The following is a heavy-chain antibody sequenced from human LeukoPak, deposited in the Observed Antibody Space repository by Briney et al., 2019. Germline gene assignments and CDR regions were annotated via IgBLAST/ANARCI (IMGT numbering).Heavy chain of an antibody. Sequence: PGGSLRLSCAASGFTFSSYAMSWVRQAPGKGLEWVSAISGSAGSTYYAESVKGRFTISRDNSKNTLYLQMNSLRAGDTAVYYCAKDPYYDSSGYSDYWGQGTLVTVSS. J-gene: IGHJ4*02. CDR2: ISGSAGST. V-gene: IGHV3-23*01. D-gene: IGHD3-22*01. CDR1: GFTFSSYA. CDR3: AKDPYYDSSGYSDY.